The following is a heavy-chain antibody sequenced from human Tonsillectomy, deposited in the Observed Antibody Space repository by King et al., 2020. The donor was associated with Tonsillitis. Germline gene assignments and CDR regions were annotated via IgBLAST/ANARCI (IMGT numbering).Heavy chain of an antibody. D-gene: IGHD3-3*01. CDR1: GFSLSTSGVG. J-gene: IGHJ4*02. V-gene: IGHV2-5*01. Sequence: TLKESGPTLVKPTQTLTLTCTFSGFSLSTSGVGVGWIRQPPGKALEWLALIYWNDDKRYSPSLKSRLTITKDTSKNQVVLTMTNMDPVHTATYYCAHDFWSGYFSFWGQGTLVTVSS. CDR3: AHDFWSGYFSF. CDR2: IYWNDDK.